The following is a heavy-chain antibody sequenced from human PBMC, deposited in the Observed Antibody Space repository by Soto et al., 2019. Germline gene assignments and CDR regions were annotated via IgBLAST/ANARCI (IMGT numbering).Heavy chain of an antibody. CDR3: ARALVDGDYFDY. CDR1: GGSISSGDYY. V-gene: IGHV4-30-4*01. D-gene: IGHD4-17*01. J-gene: IGHJ4*02. Sequence: QVQLQESGPGLVKPSQTLSLTCTVSGGSISSGDYYWSWIRQPPGKGLEWIGHIYYSGSTYYNPSLKSRLTIPVDTSKPPVSLKLSSVTAADTALYSCARALVDGDYFDYWGQGTLVTVSS. CDR2: IYYSGST.